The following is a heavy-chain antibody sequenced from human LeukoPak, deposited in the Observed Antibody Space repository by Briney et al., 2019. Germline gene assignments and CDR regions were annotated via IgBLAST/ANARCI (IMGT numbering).Heavy chain of an antibody. Sequence: SETLSLTCTVSGGSISSSSYYWAWIRQPPGKVLECIVSMYYSASTYYNPSLKTRVTISVDTSKNQFSLKLSSVTAADTAVYYCASSRDRYYYYMDVWGKGTTVTVSS. J-gene: IGHJ6*03. D-gene: IGHD5-24*01. CDR3: ASSRDRYYYYMDV. CDR1: GGSISSSSYY. V-gene: IGHV4-39*01. CDR2: MYYSAST.